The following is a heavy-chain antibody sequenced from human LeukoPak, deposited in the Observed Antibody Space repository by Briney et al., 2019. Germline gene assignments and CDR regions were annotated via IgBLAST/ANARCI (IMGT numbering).Heavy chain of an antibody. Sequence: PSETLSLTCAVYGGSFSGHYWTWIRQPPGKGLEWIGEIDRSGNTNYNPALKSRVTISVDTTKNQFSLKLSSVTAADTAVYYCARLRNLDYWGQGTLVTVSS. CDR1: GGSFSGHY. V-gene: IGHV4-34*01. CDR3: ARLRNLDY. J-gene: IGHJ4*02. D-gene: IGHD4-17*01. CDR2: IDRSGNT.